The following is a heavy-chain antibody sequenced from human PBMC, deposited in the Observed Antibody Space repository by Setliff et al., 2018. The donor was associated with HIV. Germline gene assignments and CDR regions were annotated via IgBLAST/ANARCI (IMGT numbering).Heavy chain of an antibody. Sequence: GGSLRLSCTASGFTFSDYWMHWVRRGPGRGLEWVTLIYKAGKTYYADFVKGRFTIARDDTKNTVSLQMTNLEPGDTAMYYCAKGGYGGAYYVAGYWGQGTKVTVSS. D-gene: IGHD5-18*01. CDR2: IYKAGKT. J-gene: IGHJ4*02. CDR3: AKGGYGGAYYVAGY. CDR1: GFTFSDYW. V-gene: IGHV3-53*01.